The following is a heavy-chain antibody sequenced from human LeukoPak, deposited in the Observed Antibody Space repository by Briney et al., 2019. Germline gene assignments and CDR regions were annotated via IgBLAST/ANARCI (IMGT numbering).Heavy chain of an antibody. CDR3: AKRASRHSSGWYIDY. D-gene: IGHD6-19*01. CDR2: ISGSGGST. CDR1: GFTFSSYA. V-gene: IGHV3-23*01. Sequence: GGSLRLSCAASGFTFSSYAMSWVRQAPGKGLEWGSAISGSGGSTYYADSVKGRFTISRDNSKNTLYLQMNSLRAEDTAVYYCAKRASRHSSGWYIDYWGQGTLVTVSS. J-gene: IGHJ4*02.